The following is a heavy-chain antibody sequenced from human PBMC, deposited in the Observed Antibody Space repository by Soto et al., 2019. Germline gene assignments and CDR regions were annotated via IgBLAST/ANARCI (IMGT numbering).Heavy chain of an antibody. CDR1: GFTFSSYG. V-gene: IGHV3-30*19. J-gene: IGHJ4*02. D-gene: IGHD1-26*01. Sequence: QVQLVESGGGVVQPGRSLRLSCAASGFTFSSYGMHWVRLAPGKGLEWVAVISYDGSNKYYADSVKGRFTISRDNSKNTLYLQMNRLRAEDTTVYYCPRGAVGAYFDYWGQGTLVTVSS. CDR3: PRGAVGAYFDY. CDR2: ISYDGSNK.